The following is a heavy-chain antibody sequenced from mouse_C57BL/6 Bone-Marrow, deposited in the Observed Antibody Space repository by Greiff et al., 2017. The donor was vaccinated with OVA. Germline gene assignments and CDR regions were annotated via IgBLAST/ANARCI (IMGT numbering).Heavy chain of an antibody. J-gene: IGHJ2*01. V-gene: IGHV1-54*01. CDR1: GYAFTNYL. CDR3: ARGRSPDY. Sequence: VQLQESGAELVRPGTSVKVSCKASGYAFTNYLIEWVKQRPGQGLEWIGVINPGSGGTNYNEKFKGKSTLTVDKSSSTAYMQLSSLTSEDSAVYYCARGRSPDYWGQGTTLTVSS. CDR2: INPGSGGT.